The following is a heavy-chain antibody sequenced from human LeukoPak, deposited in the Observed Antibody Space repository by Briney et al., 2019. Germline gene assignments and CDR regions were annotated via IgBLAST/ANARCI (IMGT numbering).Heavy chain of an antibody. CDR3: ARVVTPRYCSSPSCYWEGWFDP. V-gene: IGHV1-69*13. Sequence: SVKVSCKASGGTLSRFAISWVRQAPGQGLEWMGGIIPIFGTANYAQKFQGRVTITADESASTAYMELSSLRSDDTAVYNCARVVTPRYCSSPSCYWEGWFDPWGQGTLVTVSS. CDR2: IIPIFGTA. CDR1: GGTLSRFA. J-gene: IGHJ5*02. D-gene: IGHD2-2*01.